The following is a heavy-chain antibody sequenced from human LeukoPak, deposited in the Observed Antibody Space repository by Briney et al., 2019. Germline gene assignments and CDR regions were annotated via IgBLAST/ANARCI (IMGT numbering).Heavy chain of an antibody. Sequence: SETLSLTCAVYGGSLSGYYWSWIRQPPGKGLEWIGEIYHSGSTNYNPSLKSRVTISVDKSKNQFSLKLSSVTAADTAVYYCARDGSPRGSYYYIWGQGTMVTVSS. V-gene: IGHV4-34*01. D-gene: IGHD1-26*01. CDR1: GGSLSGYY. J-gene: IGHJ3*02. CDR3: ARDGSPRGSYYYI. CDR2: IYHSGST.